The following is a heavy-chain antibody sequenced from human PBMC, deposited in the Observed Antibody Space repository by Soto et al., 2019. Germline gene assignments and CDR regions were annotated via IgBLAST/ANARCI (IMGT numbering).Heavy chain of an antibody. Sequence: QLQLQESGPGLVRPSQTLSLTCSVSGGSINSGGYYWGWIRQLPEKGLDWVAYVYSSGRTYYNPSLQSRLSISLDTSKNQFSLILRSVTAADTAVYYCARDHKGFNKAFDIWGQGAMVTVSS. J-gene: IGHJ3*02. CDR1: GGSINSGGYY. CDR2: VYSSGRT. V-gene: IGHV4-31*03. CDR3: ARDHKGFNKAFDI.